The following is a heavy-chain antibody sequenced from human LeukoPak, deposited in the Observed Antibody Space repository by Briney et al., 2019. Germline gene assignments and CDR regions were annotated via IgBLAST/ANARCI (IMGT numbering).Heavy chain of an antibody. CDR3: ARARYGSYYPY. CDR2: INHSGST. D-gene: IGHD1-26*01. V-gene: IGHV4-34*01. CDR1: GGSFSGYY. J-gene: IGHJ4*02. Sequence: PSETLSLTCAVYGGSFSGYYWGWIRQPPGKGLEWIGEINHSGSTNYNPSLKSRVTISVDTSKNQFSLKLSSVTAADTAVYYCARARYGSYYPYWGQGTLVTVSS.